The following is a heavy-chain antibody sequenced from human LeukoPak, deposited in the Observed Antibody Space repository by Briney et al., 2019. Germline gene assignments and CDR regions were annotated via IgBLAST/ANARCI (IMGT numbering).Heavy chain of an antibody. J-gene: IGHJ4*02. CDR2: IGTAGDT. V-gene: IGHV3-13*01. Sequence: PGGSLRLSCAASGFTFSSYDMHWVRQATAKGLEWVSAIGTAGDTYYPGSVKGRFTISRENAKNSLYLQMNSLRAGDTAVYYCARAGPKTGTYDYWGQGTLVTVSS. D-gene: IGHD1/OR15-1a*01. CDR3: ARAGPKTGTYDY. CDR1: GFTFSSYD.